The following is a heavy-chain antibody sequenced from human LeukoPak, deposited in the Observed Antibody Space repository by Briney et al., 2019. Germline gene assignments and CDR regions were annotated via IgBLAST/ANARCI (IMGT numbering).Heavy chain of an antibody. CDR1: GGSISSYY. V-gene: IGHV4-59*01. J-gene: IGHJ5*02. D-gene: IGHD5-24*01. CDR2: IYYSGST. Sequence: SETLSLTCTVSGGSISSYYWSWIRQPPGKGPEWIGYIYYSGSTNYNPSLKSRVTISVDTSKNQFSLKLSSVTAADTAVYYCARATTWFDPWGQGTLVTVSS. CDR3: ARATTWFDP.